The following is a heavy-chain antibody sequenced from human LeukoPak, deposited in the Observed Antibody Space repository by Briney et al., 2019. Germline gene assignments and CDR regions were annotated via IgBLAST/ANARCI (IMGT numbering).Heavy chain of an antibody. CDR1: GFTVSSNY. J-gene: IGHJ4*02. V-gene: IGHV3-53*01. CDR3: ARDLDYGGNSGHHGY. Sequence: PGGSLRLSCAASGFTVSSNYMSWVRQAPGKGLEWVSVIYSGGSTYYADSVKGRFTISRDNSKNTLYLQMNSLRAEDTAVYYCARDLDYGGNSGHHGYWGQGTLVTVSS. CDR2: IYSGGST. D-gene: IGHD4-23*01.